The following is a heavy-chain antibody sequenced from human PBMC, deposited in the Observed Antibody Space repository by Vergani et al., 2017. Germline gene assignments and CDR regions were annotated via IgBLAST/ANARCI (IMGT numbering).Heavy chain of an antibody. CDR1: GFTLSSYD. Sequence: EVQLLESGGGLVQPGGSLRLSCAASGFTLSSYDMRWLRQAPGRGLEWVSAIGGSGGSTYYADSVKGRFTTYRDNSKNTLYLQMTSLGAEDTAVYYCAKGRRGAGGAFDIWGQGTMVTVSS. CDR3: AKGRRGAGGAFDI. V-gene: IGHV3-23*01. J-gene: IGHJ3*02. CDR2: IGGSGGST. D-gene: IGHD3-10*01.